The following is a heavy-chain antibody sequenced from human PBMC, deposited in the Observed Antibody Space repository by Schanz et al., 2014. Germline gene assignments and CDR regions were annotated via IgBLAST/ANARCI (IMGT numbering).Heavy chain of an antibody. J-gene: IGHJ4*02. Sequence: QVQLEESGGGVVQPGGSLRLSCVASGFSFSGFAVHWVRQAPGKGLEWVSIVSHDGFTKHYADSVRGRFTISRDNSRNTVYLQMNNVGVDDTATYYCVKTDAGWRFDYWGQGTLVIVSS. CDR3: VKTDAGWRFDY. D-gene: IGHD6-19*01. CDR2: VSHDGFTK. V-gene: IGHV3-30*04. CDR1: GFSFSGFA.